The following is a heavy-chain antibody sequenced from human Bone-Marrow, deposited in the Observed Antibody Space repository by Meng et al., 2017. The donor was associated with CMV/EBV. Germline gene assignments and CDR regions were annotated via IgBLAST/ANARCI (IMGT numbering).Heavy chain of an antibody. J-gene: IGHJ4*02. V-gene: IGHV3-66*02. CDR3: ARDYRYDSSGYYHDY. D-gene: IGHD3-22*01. CDR2: IYSGGST. CDR1: GFTFSSYW. Sequence: GESLKISCAASGFTFSSYWMHWVRQAPGKGLEWVSVIYSGGSTYYADSVKGRFTISRDNSKNTLYLQMNRLRAEDTAVYYCARDYRYDSSGYYHDYWGQGTRVTGSS.